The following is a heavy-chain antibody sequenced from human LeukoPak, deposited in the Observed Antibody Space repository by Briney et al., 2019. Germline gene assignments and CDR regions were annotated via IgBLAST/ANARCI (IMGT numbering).Heavy chain of an antibody. CDR1: GFTFGDYA. J-gene: IGHJ4*02. CDR3: TRYYDILPGYREERTASPSFDY. D-gene: IGHD3-9*01. CDR2: IRSKAYGGTT. Sequence: PGGSLRLSCTASGFTFGDYAMSWVRQAPGKGLEWVGFIRSKAYGGTTEYASSVKGRFTISRDDSKSIAYLQMNSLKTEDTAVYYCTRYYDILPGYREERTASPSFDYWGQGTLVTVSS. V-gene: IGHV3-49*04.